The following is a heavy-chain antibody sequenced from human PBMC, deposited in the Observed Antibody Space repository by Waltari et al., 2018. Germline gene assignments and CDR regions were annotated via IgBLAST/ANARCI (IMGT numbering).Heavy chain of an antibody. V-gene: IGHV4-39*01. D-gene: IGHD5-12*01. CDR1: GVSITSNTHY. J-gene: IGHJ3*01. CDR2: VSYSGTT. CDR3: ATYIGASVGTAAFDV. Sequence: QLQLQESGPRLVRPSETLSLMCRVPGVSITSNTHYWTWIRQSTGQGLEWIGTVSYSGTTYISPSLKSRVSVSRDTSKNQVSLILGSVTAADMAVYYCATYIGASVGTAAFDVWGQGTMVTVSS.